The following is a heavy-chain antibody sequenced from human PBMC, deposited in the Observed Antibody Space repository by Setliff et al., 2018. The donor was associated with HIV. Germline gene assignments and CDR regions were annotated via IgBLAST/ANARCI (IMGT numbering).Heavy chain of an antibody. D-gene: IGHD3-10*01. CDR3: ARGLEYYTSGTYSYYFDY. Sequence: SETLSLTCTVSGGSISSGNYYWSWVRQPAGKGLEWIGRIYPSGSTNYNPSLKSRVTMSIDTSKNHFSLNLTSVTAADTAVYYCARGLEYYTSGTYSYYFDYWGQGILVTVSS. V-gene: IGHV4-61*02. CDR1: GGSISSGNYY. J-gene: IGHJ4*02. CDR2: IYPSGST.